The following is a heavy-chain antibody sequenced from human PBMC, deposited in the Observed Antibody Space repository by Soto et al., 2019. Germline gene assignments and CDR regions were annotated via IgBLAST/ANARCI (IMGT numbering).Heavy chain of an antibody. J-gene: IGHJ4*02. CDR1: GYTFTGYY. CDR2: INPNSGGT. D-gene: IGHD5-18*01. Sequence: ASVKVSCKASGYTFTGYYMHWVRQAPGQGLEWMGWINPNSGGTNYAQKFQGRVTMTGDTSISTAYMELSRLRSDDTAVYYCASGQDTAMVRRCDYWGQGTLVTVSS. CDR3: ASGQDTAMVRRCDY. V-gene: IGHV1-2*02.